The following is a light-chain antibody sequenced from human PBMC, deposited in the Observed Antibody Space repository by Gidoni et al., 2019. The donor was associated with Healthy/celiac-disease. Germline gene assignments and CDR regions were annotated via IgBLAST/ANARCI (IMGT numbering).Light chain of an antibody. V-gene: IGKV1-39*01. J-gene: IGKJ1*01. CDR3: QQSYSTLWT. Sequence: DIQMTQSPSSLSASVGDRATITCRASQSISSYLNWYQQKPGKAPKLLIDAASSLQSGVPSRFSGSGSGTDFTLTISSLQPEDFATYYCQQSYSTLWTFGQGTKVEIK. CDR2: AAS. CDR1: QSISSY.